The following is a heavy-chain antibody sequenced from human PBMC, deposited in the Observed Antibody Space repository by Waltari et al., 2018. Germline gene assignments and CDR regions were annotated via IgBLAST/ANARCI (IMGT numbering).Heavy chain of an antibody. CDR1: GGTFGSYG. D-gene: IGHD3-16*01. CDR3: ARRQLGGPFDP. CDR2: IIPIFGTAP. Sequence: QVQLVQSGAEVKKPGSSVKVSCKASGGTFGSYGITWVRQAPGEGLGWMGGIIPIFGTAPNYAQKFQGRLTVTADESTATVYMDLSGLRSDDTAVYYCARRQLGGPFDPWGQGTLVSVSS. V-gene: IGHV1-69*12. J-gene: IGHJ5*02.